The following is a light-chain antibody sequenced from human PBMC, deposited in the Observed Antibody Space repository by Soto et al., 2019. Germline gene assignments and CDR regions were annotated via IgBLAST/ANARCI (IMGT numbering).Light chain of an antibody. J-gene: IGLJ2*01. CDR2: ESN. Sequence: QSVLTQPPSVSAAPGQKVTISCSGSSSNIGKNHVSWYQQVPGTAPKLLIYESNKRPSGIPDRSSGSKSGTSAPLGIAGQHAGDDDDYYCGTWDSSLPAVLFGGGTKVTVL. V-gene: IGLV1-51*02. CDR1: SSNIGKNH. CDR3: GTWDSSLPAVL.